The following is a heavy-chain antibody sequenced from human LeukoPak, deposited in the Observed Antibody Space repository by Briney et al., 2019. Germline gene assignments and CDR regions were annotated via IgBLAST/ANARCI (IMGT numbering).Heavy chain of an antibody. D-gene: IGHD1-26*01. CDR2: IKQDGSQK. J-gene: IGHJ4*02. Sequence: PGGSLRLSCAASGFTFSSYWMSWVRQAPGKGLEWVANIKQDGSQKYYVDSVKGRFSISRDNAKNSLYLQMNSLRAEDTAVYYCARDRGGSYFDLRGQGTLVTVSS. V-gene: IGHV3-7*01. CDR1: GFTFSSYW. CDR3: ARDRGGSYFDL.